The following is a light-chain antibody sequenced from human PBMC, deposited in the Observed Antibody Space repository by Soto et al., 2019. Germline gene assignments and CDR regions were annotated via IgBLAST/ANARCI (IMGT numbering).Light chain of an antibody. CDR3: QQYNNWPVT. V-gene: IGKV3-15*01. CDR2: GAS. J-gene: IGKJ4*01. Sequence: EIVMTQSPATLSVSPGERITLSCRASQIVRSNLAWYQQKPGQAPRLLIYGASTRATGISARFSGSGSGTEFTLTISSLQSEDFAVYYCQQYNNWPVTFGGGTRVEIK. CDR1: QIVRSN.